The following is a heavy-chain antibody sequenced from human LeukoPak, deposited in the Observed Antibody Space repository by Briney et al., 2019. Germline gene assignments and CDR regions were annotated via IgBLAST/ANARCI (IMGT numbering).Heavy chain of an antibody. J-gene: IGHJ2*01. D-gene: IGHD3-9*01. V-gene: IGHV4-34*01. CDR2: INHSGST. Sequence: SETLSLTCAVYGGSFSGYYWSWIRQPPGKGLEWIGEINHSGSTNYNPSLKSRVTISVDTSKDQFSLKLSSVTAADTAVYYCATKLGYFRYFDLWGRGTLVTVSS. CDR3: ATKLGYFRYFDL. CDR1: GGSFSGYY.